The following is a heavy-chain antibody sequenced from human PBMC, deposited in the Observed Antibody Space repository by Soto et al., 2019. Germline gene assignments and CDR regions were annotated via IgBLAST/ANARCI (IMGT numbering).Heavy chain of an antibody. D-gene: IGHD2-8*01. V-gene: IGHV3-33*01. J-gene: IGHJ3*02. Sequence: HPSETLSLSCAASGFTFSSYGMHWVRQAPGKGLEWVAVIWYDGSNKYYADSVKGRFTISRDNSKNTLYLQMNSLRAEDTAVYYCARDRRVKGLGYCTNGVCYTGAFDIWGQGTMVTVSS. CDR2: IWYDGSNK. CDR3: ARDRRVKGLGYCTNGVCYTGAFDI. CDR1: GFTFSSYG.